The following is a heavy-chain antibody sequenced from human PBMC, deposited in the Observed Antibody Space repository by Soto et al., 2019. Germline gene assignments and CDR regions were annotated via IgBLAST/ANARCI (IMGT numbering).Heavy chain of an antibody. Sequence: SETLSLTCTVSGGSINTFYWCWVRQPAGKGLEWIGRIFSSGSTSFNPSLESRVAMSVDTSKNHFSLNLSSVTAADMAVYYCAREGSYSAYIFAHRIQLWSFDCWGQGVLVTVFS. J-gene: IGHJ4*02. D-gene: IGHD5-18*01. V-gene: IGHV4-4*07. CDR3: AREGSYSAYIFAHRIQLWSFDC. CDR1: GGSINTFY. CDR2: IFSSGST.